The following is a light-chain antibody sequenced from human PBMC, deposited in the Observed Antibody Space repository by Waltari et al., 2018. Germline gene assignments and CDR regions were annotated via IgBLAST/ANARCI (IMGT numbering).Light chain of an antibody. CDR3: ASWDDSLNGHWV. V-gene: IGLV1-44*01. J-gene: IGLJ3*02. CDR1: SSNLGNNV. CDR2: RND. Sequence: QSVLTQAPSVSGTPGQRVTISCSGSSSNLGNNVVNWYQQVPGTAPKLLIYRNDLRPAGVPDRFSASKSGTSASLAISGLQSEDEAEYYCASWDDSLNGHWVFGGGTKVTVL.